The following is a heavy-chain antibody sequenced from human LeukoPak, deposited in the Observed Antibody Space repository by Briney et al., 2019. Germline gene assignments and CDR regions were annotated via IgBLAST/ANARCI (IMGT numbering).Heavy chain of an antibody. D-gene: IGHD2-8*01. CDR2: IYSGGST. V-gene: IGHV3-53*01. J-gene: IGHJ4*02. Sequence: GGSLRLSCAASGFTVSSNYKSWVRQAPGKGLEWVSVIYSGGSTYYADSVKGRFTISRDNSKNTLYLQMNSLRAEDTAVYYCASGRGSCTNGVCYAIDDWGQGTLVTVSS. CDR3: ASGRGSCTNGVCYAIDD. CDR1: GFTVSSNY.